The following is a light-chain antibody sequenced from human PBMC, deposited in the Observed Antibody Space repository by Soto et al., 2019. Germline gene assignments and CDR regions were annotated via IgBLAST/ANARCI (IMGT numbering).Light chain of an antibody. J-gene: IGLJ2*01. V-gene: IGLV1-51*01. CDR3: GTWDSSLSAVV. CDR2: DTH. CDR1: SSNIGSNY. Sequence: QSVLTQPPSASGTPGQRVTISCSGSSSNIGSNYVSWYQQLPGTAPKLLIHDTHKRPSGIPDRFSASKSGSAATLGITGLQTGDEADYYCGTWDSSLSAVVFGGGTKLTVL.